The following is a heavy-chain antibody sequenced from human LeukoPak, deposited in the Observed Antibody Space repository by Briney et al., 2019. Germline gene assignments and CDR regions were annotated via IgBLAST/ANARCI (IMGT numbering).Heavy chain of an antibody. CDR1: GYTFTRYG. J-gene: IGHJ4*02. Sequence: ASVKVSCKASGYTFTRYGLSWVPQTPRQGREWMGWISAYKGNTNYAQKLQSRDTMTTETSTSTAYMELRSLRSEDRAVYYCARDLTMVRGVIRYYFDYWGQGTLVTASS. D-gene: IGHD3-10*01. CDR2: ISAYKGNT. CDR3: ARDLTMVRGVIRYYFDY. V-gene: IGHV1-18*04.